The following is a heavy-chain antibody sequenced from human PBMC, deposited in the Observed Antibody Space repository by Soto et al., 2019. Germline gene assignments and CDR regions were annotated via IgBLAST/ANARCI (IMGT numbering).Heavy chain of an antibody. Sequence: ASVKVSCKASGGTFSSHAISWVRQAPGQGLEWMGGIIPFFKATNYAQKFQGRVTITADDSTSTAYMDLYSLRSEDAAVYYCARDVPLNYYDGTYSYYAMDVWGQGTTVTVSS. J-gene: IGHJ6*02. V-gene: IGHV1-69*13. CDR1: GGTFSSHA. CDR3: ARDVPLNYYDGTYSYYAMDV. D-gene: IGHD3-16*01. CDR2: IIPFFKAT.